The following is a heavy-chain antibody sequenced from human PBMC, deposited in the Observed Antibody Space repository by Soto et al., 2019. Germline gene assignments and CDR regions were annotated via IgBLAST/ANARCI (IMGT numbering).Heavy chain of an antibody. D-gene: IGHD3-22*01. CDR2: IYYSGST. CDR1: GGSISSGDYY. CDR3: ASRPLENYYDSSGYYKPPT. J-gene: IGHJ5*02. V-gene: IGHV4-30-4*01. Sequence: SETLSLTCTVSGGSISSGDYYWSWIRQPPGKGLEWIGYIYYSGSTYYNPSLKSRVTISVDTSKNQFSLKLSSVTAADTAVYYCASRPLENYYDSSGYYKPPTWGQGTLVTVS.